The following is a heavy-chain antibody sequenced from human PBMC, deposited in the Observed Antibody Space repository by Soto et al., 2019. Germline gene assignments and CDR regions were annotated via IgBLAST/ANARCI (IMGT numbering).Heavy chain of an antibody. CDR1: GFTFSSYA. J-gene: IGHJ4*02. V-gene: IGHV3-20*04. CDR2: MSWNRGSI. Sequence: GGSLRLSCAASGFTFSSYAMSWVRQAPVKGLEWVSGMSWNRGSIVYADSVKGRFTISRDNAKNSLYLQMNSLRPEDTAVYYCAREKEAFGFDYWGQGTLVTVSS. CDR3: AREKEAFGFDY. D-gene: IGHD3-3*01.